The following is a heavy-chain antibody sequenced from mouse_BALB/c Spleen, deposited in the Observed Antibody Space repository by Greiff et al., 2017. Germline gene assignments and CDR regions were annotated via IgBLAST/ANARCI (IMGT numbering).Heavy chain of an antibody. Sequence: QVQLQQPGAELVKPGASVKLSCKASGYTFTSYWMHWVKQRPGQGLEWIGGINPSNGRTNYNEKFKSKATLTVDKSSSTAYMQLSSLTSEDSAVYYCAELGRDYFDYWGQGTTLTVSS. CDR2: INPSNGRT. D-gene: IGHD4-1*01. CDR3: AELGRDYFDY. J-gene: IGHJ2*01. CDR1: GYTFTSYW. V-gene: IGHV1S81*02.